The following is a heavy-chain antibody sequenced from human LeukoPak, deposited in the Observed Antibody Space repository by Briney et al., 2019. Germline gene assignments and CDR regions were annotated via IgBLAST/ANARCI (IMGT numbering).Heavy chain of an antibody. CDR1: RFTFSSYA. D-gene: IGHD6-19*01. J-gene: IGHJ3*02. CDR2: ISGSGGST. V-gene: IGHV3-23*01. CDR3: ARWLVTNLYDALGI. Sequence: PGGSLRLSCAASRFTFSSYAMSWVRQAPGKGLEWVSAISGSGGSTYYADSVKGRFTISRDNSRNTLYLQMNSLRAEDTAVYYCARWLVTNLYDALGIWGQGTMVTVSS.